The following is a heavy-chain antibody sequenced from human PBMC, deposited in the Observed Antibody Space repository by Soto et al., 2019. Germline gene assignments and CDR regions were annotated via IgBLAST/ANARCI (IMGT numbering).Heavy chain of an antibody. D-gene: IGHD2-8*01. CDR3: AREMVGPKQRVRWFDP. CDR2: IIPIFGTA. J-gene: IGHJ5*02. CDR1: GGTFSSYA. Sequence: QVQLVQSGAEVKKPGSSVKVSCKASGGTFSSYAISWVRQAPGQGLEWMGGIIPIFGTANYAQKFQGRVTITAEKSTSSAYMELSSLRSEDTAVYYCAREMVGPKQRVRWFDPWGQGTLVTVSS. V-gene: IGHV1-69*06.